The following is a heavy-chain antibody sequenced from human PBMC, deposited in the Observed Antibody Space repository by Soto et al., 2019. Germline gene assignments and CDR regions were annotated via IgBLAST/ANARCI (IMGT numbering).Heavy chain of an antibody. D-gene: IGHD3-9*01. Sequence: QVQLVQSGAEVKKPGSSVKVSCKASGGTFSSYTISWVRQAPGQGLEWMGRIIPILGIANYAQKFQGRVTITADKSTSTAYMELSSLRSEDTAVYYCARDSQRADILTGPTDGMDVWGQGTTVTVSS. CDR2: IIPILGIA. CDR3: ARDSQRADILTGPTDGMDV. J-gene: IGHJ6*02. V-gene: IGHV1-69*08. CDR1: GGTFSSYT.